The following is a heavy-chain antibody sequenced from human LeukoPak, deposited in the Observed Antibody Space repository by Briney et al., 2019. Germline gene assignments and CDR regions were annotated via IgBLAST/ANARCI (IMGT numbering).Heavy chain of an antibody. Sequence: GGSLRLSCIGTGFTFSSDAMGWVRQAPGKGLEWVSGISGNGDNTYYADSVKGRFTISRDNSKNTLYLQMNSLRAEDTAVYYCAKDRIVVVVAATPEAFDYWGQGTLVTVSS. J-gene: IGHJ4*02. CDR3: AKDRIVVVVAATPEAFDY. CDR1: GFTFSSDA. V-gene: IGHV3-23*01. CDR2: ISGNGDNT. D-gene: IGHD2-15*01.